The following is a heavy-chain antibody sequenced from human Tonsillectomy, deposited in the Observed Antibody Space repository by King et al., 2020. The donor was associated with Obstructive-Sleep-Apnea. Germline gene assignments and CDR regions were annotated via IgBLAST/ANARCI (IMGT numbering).Heavy chain of an antibody. CDR1: GYSFTSYW. V-gene: IGHV5-51*01. D-gene: IGHD2-21*02. CDR2: IYPGDSDT. CDR3: ARRIDRGRCGGDCYPDY. J-gene: IGHJ4*02. Sequence: VQLVESGAEVKKPGESLKISCKGSGYSFTSYWIGWVRQMPGKGLEWMGIIYPGDSDTRYSPSFQGQVTISAHKSISTAYLQWSSLKAPDTAMYYCARRIDRGRCGGDCYPDYWGQGTLVTVSS.